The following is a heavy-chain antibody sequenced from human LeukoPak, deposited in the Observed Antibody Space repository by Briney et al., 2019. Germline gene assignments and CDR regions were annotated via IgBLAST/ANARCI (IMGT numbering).Heavy chain of an antibody. CDR1: GFTFSSYT. CDR3: ARDQAVGATHPSNDY. D-gene: IGHD1-26*01. Sequence: GGSLRLSCAASGFTFSSYTMNWVRQAPGRGLEWVSSITSSSSYIYFADSLKGRFTISRDNAKNSLYLQMSSLRAEDTAVYYCARDQAVGATHPSNDYWGQGTLVTVSS. CDR2: ITSSSSYI. J-gene: IGHJ4*02. V-gene: IGHV3-21*01.